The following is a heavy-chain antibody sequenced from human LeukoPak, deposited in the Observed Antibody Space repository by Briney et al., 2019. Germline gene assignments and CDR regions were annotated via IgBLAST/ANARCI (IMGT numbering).Heavy chain of an antibody. V-gene: IGHV3-30-3*01. CDR3: ARGDYGDYNANSPTDY. CDR1: GFTFSSYA. J-gene: IGHJ4*02. CDR2: ISYDGSNK. D-gene: IGHD4-17*01. Sequence: GGSLRLSCAASGFTFSSYAMHWVRQAPGKGLEWVAVISYDGSNKYYADSVKGRFTISRDNSKNTLYLQMNSLRAEDTAVYYCARGDYGDYNANSPTDYWGQGTLVTVSS.